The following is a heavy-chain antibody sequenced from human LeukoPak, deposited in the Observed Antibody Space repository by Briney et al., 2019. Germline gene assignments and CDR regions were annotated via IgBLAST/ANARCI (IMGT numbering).Heavy chain of an antibody. D-gene: IGHD6-6*01. J-gene: IGHJ3*02. CDR3: ASLFLCYGCSTSSDSFNI. Sequence: GGSLRLSCEASGFTFSRYWMHWVRQAPGKGLVWVSRITSEGSSTTYADSVKGRFTISRDNAKNTLYLQMNSLRAEDTAVYYCASLFLCYGCSTSSDSFNIWGQGTMLTVSS. CDR1: GFTFSRYW. CDR2: ITSEGSST. V-gene: IGHV3-74*01.